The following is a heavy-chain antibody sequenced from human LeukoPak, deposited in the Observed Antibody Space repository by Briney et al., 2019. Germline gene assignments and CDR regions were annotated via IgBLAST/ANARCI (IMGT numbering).Heavy chain of an antibody. V-gene: IGHV3-33*06. J-gene: IGHJ3*02. CDR2: IWYDGSNK. Sequence: GRSLRLSCAASGFTFSSYGMHWVRQAPGKGLEWVAVIWYDGSNKYYADSVKGRFTISRDNSKNTLYLQMNSLRAEDTAVYYCAKGVTSKQWLVGGAFDIWGQGTMVTVSS. CDR3: AKGVTSKQWLVGGAFDI. CDR1: GFTFSSYG. D-gene: IGHD6-19*01.